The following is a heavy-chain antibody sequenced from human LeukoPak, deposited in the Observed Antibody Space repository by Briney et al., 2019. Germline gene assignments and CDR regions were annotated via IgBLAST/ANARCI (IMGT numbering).Heavy chain of an antibody. CDR2: MNPNSGDT. J-gene: IGHJ4*02. CDR1: GYTFTTYD. CDR3: ARGLGDYYDTSDYYYAVPAH. V-gene: IGHV1-8*01. D-gene: IGHD3-22*01. Sequence: ASVTVSCKASGYTFTTYDITWVRQATGQGLEWMGWMNPNSGDTAYAQKFQGRVAMTRDTSISTAYMELSSLRSEDTAVYYCARGLGDYYDTSDYYYAVPAHWGQGTLVTVSS.